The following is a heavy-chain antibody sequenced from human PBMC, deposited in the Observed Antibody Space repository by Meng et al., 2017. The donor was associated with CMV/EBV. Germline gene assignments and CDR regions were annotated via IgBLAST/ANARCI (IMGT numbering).Heavy chain of an antibody. J-gene: IGHJ6*02. CDR2: ISWDGGST. CDR1: GFTFDEYT. V-gene: IGHV3-43*01. D-gene: IGHD7-27*01. Sequence: GGSLRLSCAASGFTFDEYTMHWVRQAPGKGLEWVSLISWDGGSTYYADSVKGRFTISRDNSKNSLYLQMNSLRTEDTALYYCAKDMGNPRGYYYGMDVWGQGTTVTVSS. CDR3: AKDMGNPRGYYYGMDV.